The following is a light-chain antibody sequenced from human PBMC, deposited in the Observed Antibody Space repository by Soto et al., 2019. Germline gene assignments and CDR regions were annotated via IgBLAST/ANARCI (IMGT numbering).Light chain of an antibody. CDR3: PQTSSTLWP. V-gene: IGKV1-39*01. CDR2: AAS. CDR1: QSISSY. J-gene: IGKJ1*01. Sequence: QAHCSLSGCVGDRVTITCRASQSISSYLNWYQQKPGKAPKLLIYAASSLQSGVPSRFSGIGSRTDFTLTIIRPHHAGCATFPCPQTSSTLWPFGQGTKVDIK.